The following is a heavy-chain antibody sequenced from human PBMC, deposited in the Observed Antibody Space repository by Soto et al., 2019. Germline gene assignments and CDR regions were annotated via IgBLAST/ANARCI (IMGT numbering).Heavy chain of an antibody. D-gene: IGHD2-15*01. Sequence: QVQLQEAGPGLVKPSQTLSLTCTVSGGSISSGDYYWSWIRQPPGKGLEWIGYIYYSGSTYYNPSLKSRVTISVDTSKNQFSLTLSSVTAADTAVYYCARRPQDCSGGRCYLYFHHWGQGTLVTVSS. J-gene: IGHJ1*01. CDR3: ARRPQDCSGGRCYLYFHH. V-gene: IGHV4-30-4*01. CDR2: IYYSGST. CDR1: GGSISSGDYY.